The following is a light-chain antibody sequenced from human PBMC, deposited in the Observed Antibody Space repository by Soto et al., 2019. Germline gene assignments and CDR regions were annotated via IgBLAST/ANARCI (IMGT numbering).Light chain of an antibody. CDR1: QSVSGF. J-gene: IGKJ3*01. CDR3: QQSYSIPFT. V-gene: IGKV1-39*01. Sequence: DIQMTQSPSSLSASVGERVTITCRASQSVSGFLNWYQVKPGKAPKLLIYAASSLQRGVPSRFSGSGSGTDFTLTISSLQPEDFATYFCQQSYSIPFTFGPGTKVDIK. CDR2: AAS.